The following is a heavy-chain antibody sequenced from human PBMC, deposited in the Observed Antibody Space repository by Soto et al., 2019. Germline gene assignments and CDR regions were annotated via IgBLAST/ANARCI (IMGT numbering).Heavy chain of an antibody. D-gene: IGHD3-16*01. CDR2: IYYSGST. V-gene: IGHV4-39*01. Sequence: QLQLQESGPGLVKPSETLSLTCTVSGGSISSSSYYWGWIRQPPGKGLEWIGSIYYSGSTYYNPSLKSRVTISVDTSKNQFSLKLSSVTAADTAVYYCARRHPGDGGDYWGQGTLVTVSS. J-gene: IGHJ4*02. CDR3: ARRHPGDGGDY. CDR1: GGSISSSSYY.